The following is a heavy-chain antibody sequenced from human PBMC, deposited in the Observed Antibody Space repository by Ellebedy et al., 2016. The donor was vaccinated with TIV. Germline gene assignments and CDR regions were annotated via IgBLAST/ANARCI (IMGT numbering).Heavy chain of an antibody. D-gene: IGHD5/OR15-5a*01. V-gene: IGHV3-23*01. Sequence: GESLKISCAASGFTFSSYAMSWVRQAPGKELEWVSAISGSGGSTYYADSVKGRFTISRDNSKNTLYLQMNSLRAEDTAVYYCAKVYDAFDIWGQGTMVTVSS. CDR3: AKVYDAFDI. CDR2: ISGSGGST. J-gene: IGHJ3*02. CDR1: GFTFSSYA.